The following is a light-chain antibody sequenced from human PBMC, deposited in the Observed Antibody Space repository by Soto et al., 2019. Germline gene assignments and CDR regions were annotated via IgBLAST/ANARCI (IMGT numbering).Light chain of an antibody. CDR3: QQYNIFPWT. Sequence: DIQMTQSPSTLSASIGDRVTITCRASQRIRWVAWYQQKPGKAPYLVIHEASSLGSGVPSRFSGSGSGTEFTLTIRGLQTDDSATYYCQQYNIFPWTLGQGTKVDSK. V-gene: IGKV1-5*03. J-gene: IGKJ1*01. CDR1: QRIRW. CDR2: EAS.